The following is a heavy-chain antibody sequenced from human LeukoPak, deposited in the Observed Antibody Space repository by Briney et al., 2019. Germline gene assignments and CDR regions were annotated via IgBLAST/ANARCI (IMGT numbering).Heavy chain of an antibody. D-gene: IGHD6-13*01. Sequence: ASVKVSCKASGYTFTSYDINWVRQATGQGLEWMGWMNPNSGNTGYAQKFQGRVTMTRNTSISTAYMELSSLRSEDTAVYYCARGRPGIAAAGTRDWFDPWGQGTLVTVSS. CDR1: GYTFTSYD. CDR3: ARGRPGIAAAGTRDWFDP. J-gene: IGHJ5*02. V-gene: IGHV1-8*01. CDR2: MNPNSGNT.